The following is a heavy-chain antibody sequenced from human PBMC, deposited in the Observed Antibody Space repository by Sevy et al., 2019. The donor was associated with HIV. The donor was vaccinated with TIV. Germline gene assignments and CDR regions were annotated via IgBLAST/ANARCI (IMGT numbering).Heavy chain of an antibody. D-gene: IGHD3-22*01. CDR3: AREAYYYDSREENWFDP. CDR2: ISRTSTTT. J-gene: IGHJ5*02. CDR1: GFTFSTYS. Sequence: GGSLRLSCKASGFTFSTYSMHWVRQAPGKGLEWVSSISRTSTTTYYADSAKGRCIIARDNAKNTPYLQMNSLRDEDAAVYYCAREAYYYDSREENWFDPWGQGTLVTVSS. V-gene: IGHV3-48*02.